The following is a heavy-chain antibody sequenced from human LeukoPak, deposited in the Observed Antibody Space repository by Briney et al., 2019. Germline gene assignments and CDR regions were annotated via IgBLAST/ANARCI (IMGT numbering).Heavy chain of an antibody. J-gene: IGHJ4*02. V-gene: IGHV3-30*02. CDR2: IRYDGSNK. CDR3: ARDQQRAPGVGATR. CDR1: GFTFSSYG. D-gene: IGHD1-26*01. Sequence: PGGSLRLSCAASGFTFSSYGMHWVRQAPGKGLEWVAFIRYDGSNKYYADSVKGRFTISRDNSKNTLYLQMNSLRAEDTAVYYCARDQQRAPGVGATRWGQGTLVTVSS.